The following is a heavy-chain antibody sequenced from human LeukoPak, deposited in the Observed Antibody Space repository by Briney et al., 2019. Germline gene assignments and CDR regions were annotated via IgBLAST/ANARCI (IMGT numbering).Heavy chain of an antibody. CDR2: ISSNGGST. CDR1: GFTFSSYA. D-gene: IGHD3-9*01. J-gene: IGHJ4*02. CDR3: VKGGYDILTGYTSFDY. V-gene: IGHV3-64D*06. Sequence: GGSLRLSCSASGFTFSSYAMHSVRQVPGKGLEYVSAISSNGGSTYYADSVKGRFTISRDNSKNTLYLQMSSLRAEDTAVYYCVKGGYDILTGYTSFDYWGQGTLVTVSS.